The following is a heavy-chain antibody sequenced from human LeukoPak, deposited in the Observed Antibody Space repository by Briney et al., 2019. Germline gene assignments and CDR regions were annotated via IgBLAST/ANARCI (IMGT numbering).Heavy chain of an antibody. V-gene: IGHV3-7*01. CDR1: GFTFNNYW. CDR3: TRIGYTSSSLDY. CDR2: IKQDGGQI. D-gene: IGHD6-6*01. J-gene: IGHJ4*02. Sequence: GGSLRLSCAASGFTFNNYWMTWVRQAPGRGLEWVANIKQDGGQIYYVDSVKGRFTISRDNAKNSLYLQMNSLRAEDTAVYYCTRIGYTSSSLDYWGQGTLVTVSS.